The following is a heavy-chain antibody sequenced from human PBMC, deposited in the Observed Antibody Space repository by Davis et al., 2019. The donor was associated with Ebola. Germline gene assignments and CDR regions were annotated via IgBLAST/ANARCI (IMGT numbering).Heavy chain of an antibody. D-gene: IGHD3-10*01. CDR1: GYIFTNYG. V-gene: IGHV1-18*01. J-gene: IGHJ1*01. Sequence: ASVKVSCKASGYIFTNYGISWVRQAPGQGLEWMGCTSDYNDNTNYAQKFQGRVTMTTDTSTSTAYMELRSLRSDDTAIYYCARDRPLLTTGREEFFHYWGQGTLVAVSS. CDR2: TSDYNDNT. CDR3: ARDRPLLTTGREEFFHY.